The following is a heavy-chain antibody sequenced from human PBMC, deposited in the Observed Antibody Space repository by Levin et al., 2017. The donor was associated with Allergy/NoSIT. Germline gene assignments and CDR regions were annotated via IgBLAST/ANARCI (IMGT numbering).Heavy chain of an antibody. CDR1: GFTFSSYA. V-gene: IGHV3-23*01. J-gene: IGHJ4*02. CDR2: ISGSGGST. Sequence: GESLKISCAASGFTFSSYAMSWVRQAPGKGLEWVSAISGSGGSTYYADAVKGRFTISRDNSKNTLYLQMNSLRAEDTAVYYCAKGYSSGYYYSGAYYFDYWGQGTLVTVSS. D-gene: IGHD3-22*01. CDR3: AKGYSSGYYYSGAYYFDY.